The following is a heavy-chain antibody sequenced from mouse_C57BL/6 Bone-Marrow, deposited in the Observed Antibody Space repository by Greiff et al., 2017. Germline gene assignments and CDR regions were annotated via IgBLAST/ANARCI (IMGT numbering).Heavy chain of an antibody. CDR2: LYPGSGST. V-gene: IGHV1-55*01. J-gene: IGHJ4*01. CDR3: ARRLLPYYYAMDY. Sequence: VQLQQSGAELVKPGASVKMSCKASGYTFTSYWITWVKQRPGQGLEWIGDLYPGSGSTNYNEKFKSKATLTVDTSSSTAYMQLSSLTSEDSAVYYCARRLLPYYYAMDYWGQGTSVTVSS. CDR1: GYTFTSYW. D-gene: IGHD2-3*01.